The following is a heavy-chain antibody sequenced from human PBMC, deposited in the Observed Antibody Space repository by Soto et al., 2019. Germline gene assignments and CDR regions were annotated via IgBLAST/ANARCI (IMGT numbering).Heavy chain of an antibody. V-gene: IGHV3-23*01. CDR2: LSRGGDST. Sequence: PGGSLRLSCAASGFTFTNYGMTWVRQAPGKGLEWVAGLSRGGDSTYYADSVKGRFTISRDTSKTTLYLQMDSLRAEDTAVYFCAALWSGFYRSDYWGQGTMVTVSS. CDR3: AALWSGFYRSDY. D-gene: IGHD3-3*01. CDR1: GFTFTNYG. J-gene: IGHJ4*02.